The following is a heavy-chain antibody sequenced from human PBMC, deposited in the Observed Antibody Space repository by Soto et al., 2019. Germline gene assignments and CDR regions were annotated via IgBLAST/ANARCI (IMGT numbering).Heavy chain of an antibody. CDR3: ARMCCRGGTCKGDAFDI. D-gene: IGHD2-15*01. V-gene: IGHV3-66*01. CDR2: LHSGGGT. Sequence: GGSLRLSCAASGFSVSNNYMSWVRQAPGKGLEWVSTLHSGGGTYHPDSVQGRFSVSRDNSKNTLYLQINSLRAEDTAVYYCARMCCRGGTCKGDAFDIWGQGTLVTVSS. CDR1: GFSVSNNY. J-gene: IGHJ3*02.